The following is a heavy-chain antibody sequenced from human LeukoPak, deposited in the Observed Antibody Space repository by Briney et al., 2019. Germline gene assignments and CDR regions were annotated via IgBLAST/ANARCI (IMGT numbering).Heavy chain of an antibody. J-gene: IGHJ4*02. Sequence: PGRSLRLSCAASEFTFSSSALPWARQAPGKGLEWASSISSSSSYIYYADSVEGRFTISRDNAKNSLYLQTNSLRAEDTAVYYCARVRGYYYFDYWGQGTLVTVSS. CDR1: EFTFSSSA. CDR2: ISSSSSYI. V-gene: IGHV3-21*01. CDR3: ARVRGYYYFDY. D-gene: IGHD5-18*01.